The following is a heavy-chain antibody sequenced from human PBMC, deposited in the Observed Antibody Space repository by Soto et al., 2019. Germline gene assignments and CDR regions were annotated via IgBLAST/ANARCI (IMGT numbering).Heavy chain of an antibody. Sequence: GGSLRLSCAASGFTFSAYAMSWVRQAPGKGLEWVSSINVDDSAYYADSVKGRFTISRDNSKSTVFLELSSLRVEDAATFYCAKNYYFDHWGQGTQVTVSS. V-gene: IGHV3-23*01. CDR1: GFTFSAYA. J-gene: IGHJ4*02. CDR3: AKNYYFDH. CDR2: INVDDSA.